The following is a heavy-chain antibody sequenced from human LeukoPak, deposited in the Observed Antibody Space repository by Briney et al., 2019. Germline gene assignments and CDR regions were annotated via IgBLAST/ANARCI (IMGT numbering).Heavy chain of an antibody. V-gene: IGHV3-30*01. CDR1: GFTFSSYA. Sequence: GRSLRLSCAASGFTFSSYAMHWVRQAPGKGLEWVAVISYDGSNKYYADSVKGRFTISRDNSKNTLYLQMNSLRAEDTAVYYCARDGGYLVYLDYWGQGTLVTVFS. J-gene: IGHJ4*02. CDR2: ISYDGSNK. D-gene: IGHD3-10*01. CDR3: ARDGGYLVYLDY.